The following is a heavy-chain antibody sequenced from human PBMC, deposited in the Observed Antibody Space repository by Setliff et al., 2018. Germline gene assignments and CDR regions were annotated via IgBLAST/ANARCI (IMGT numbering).Heavy chain of an antibody. V-gene: IGHV1-46*01. J-gene: IGHJ4*02. D-gene: IGHD4-17*01. Sequence: ASVKVSCKASGYTFTSYYMHWVRQAPGQGLEWMGIINPSGGSTNYAQKFQGRVTITADESTSTAYMELSSLRSEDTAVYYCARGGLTYGIFDYWGQGTLVTVSS. CDR3: ARGGLTYGIFDY. CDR1: GYTFTSYY. CDR2: INPSGGST.